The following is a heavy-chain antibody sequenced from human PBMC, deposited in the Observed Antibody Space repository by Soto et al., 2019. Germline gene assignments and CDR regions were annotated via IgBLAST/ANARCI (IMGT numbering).Heavy chain of an antibody. CDR2: LSSSGGST. V-gene: IGHV3-23*01. J-gene: IGHJ4*02. CDR1: GFTFNNYV. Sequence: VQLLDSGGGLVQPGGSLRLSCAASGFTFNNYVMSWVRQAPGKGLEWVSALSSSGGSTYYADSVKGRFAISRHNSKNTLYLQINSLRADYMALSYWANCDFCFGPNNCYSIDYWGQGTLVSVSS. D-gene: IGHD2-21*01. CDR3: ANCDFCFGPNNCYSIDY.